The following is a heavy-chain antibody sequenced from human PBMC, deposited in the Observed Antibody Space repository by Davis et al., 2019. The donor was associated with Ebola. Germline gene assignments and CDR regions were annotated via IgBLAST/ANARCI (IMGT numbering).Heavy chain of an antibody. CDR1: GYTFTSYY. J-gene: IGHJ3*02. D-gene: IGHD2-21*01. Sequence: AASVKVSCKASGYTFTSYYMHWVRQAPGQGLEWMGWISAYNGNTNYAQKLQGRVTMTTDTSTSTAYMELRSLRSDDTAVYYCARRRDYDAFDIWGQGTMVTVSS. CDR2: ISAYNGNT. CDR3: ARRRDYDAFDI. V-gene: IGHV1-18*04.